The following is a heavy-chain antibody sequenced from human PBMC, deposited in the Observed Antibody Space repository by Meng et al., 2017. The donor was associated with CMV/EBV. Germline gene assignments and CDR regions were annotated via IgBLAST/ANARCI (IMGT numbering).Heavy chain of an antibody. D-gene: IGHD2-2*01. J-gene: IGHJ5*02. CDR1: GGSISSYY. CDR3: ASRKRYCSSTSCYNWFDP. Sequence: SETLSLTCTVSGGSISSYYWSWIRQPPGQGLEWIGYIYYSGSTNYNPSLKSRVTISVDTSKNQFSLKLSSVTAADTAVYYCASRKRYCSSTSCYNWFDPWGQGTLVTVSS. V-gene: IGHV4-59*01. CDR2: IYYSGST.